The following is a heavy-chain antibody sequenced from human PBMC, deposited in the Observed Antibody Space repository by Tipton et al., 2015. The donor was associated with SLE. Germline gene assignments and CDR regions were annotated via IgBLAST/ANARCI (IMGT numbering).Heavy chain of an antibody. CDR2: ISWNSGSI. CDR1: GFTFDDYA. D-gene: IGHD3-22*01. J-gene: IGHJ3*02. V-gene: IGHV3-9*01. Sequence: SLRLSCAASGFTFDDYAMHWVRQAPGKGLEWVSGISWNSGSIGYADSVKGRFTISRDNAKNSLYLQMNSLRAEDTALYYCAKAFTMIVVADAFDIWGQGTMVTVSS. CDR3: AKAFTMIVVADAFDI.